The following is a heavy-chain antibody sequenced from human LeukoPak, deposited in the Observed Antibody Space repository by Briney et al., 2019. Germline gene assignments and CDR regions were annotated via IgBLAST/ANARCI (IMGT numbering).Heavy chain of an antibody. Sequence: SETLSLTCGVYGGIFSAYYWSWIRQPPGKGLEWIGEISPSGSTTNYNPSLKNRVTISVDTSKNQFPLQLKSVTAADTAVYYCVSIQLRTSWFDPWGQGTLVTVSS. CDR2: ISPSGSTT. V-gene: IGHV4-34*01. CDR1: GGIFSAYY. CDR3: VSIQLRTSWFDP. D-gene: IGHD1-1*01. J-gene: IGHJ5*02.